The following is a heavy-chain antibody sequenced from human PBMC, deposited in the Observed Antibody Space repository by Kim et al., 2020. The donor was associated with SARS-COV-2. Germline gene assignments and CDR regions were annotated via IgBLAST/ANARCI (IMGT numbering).Heavy chain of an antibody. CDR1: GYTFTSYW. D-gene: IGHD3-22*01. V-gene: IGHV5-51*01. CDR3: VRRPDYYDSSGFDY. J-gene: IGHJ4*02. Sequence: GESLKISCKGSGYTFTSYWIGRVRQMPGKGLEWVALMYPGDSDIRYGPSFKGRVTISADKSINTAYLQWSSLKASDTATYYCVRRPDYYDSSGFDYWGQGDLVTVSS. CDR2: MYPGDSDI.